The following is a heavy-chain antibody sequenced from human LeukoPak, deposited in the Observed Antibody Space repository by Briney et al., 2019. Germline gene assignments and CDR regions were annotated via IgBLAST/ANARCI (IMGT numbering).Heavy chain of an antibody. V-gene: IGHV3-33*01. CDR2: IWYDGSNK. D-gene: IGHD3-10*01. J-gene: IGHJ6*02. Sequence: GGSLRLSCAASGFTFSSYGMHWVRQAPGKGLEWVAVIWYDGSNKYYADSVKGRFNISRDNSKNTLYLQMNSLRAADTAVYYCARDFFTMVRGAQAEYYGMDVWGQGTTVTVSS. CDR3: ARDFFTMVRGAQAEYYGMDV. CDR1: GFTFSSYG.